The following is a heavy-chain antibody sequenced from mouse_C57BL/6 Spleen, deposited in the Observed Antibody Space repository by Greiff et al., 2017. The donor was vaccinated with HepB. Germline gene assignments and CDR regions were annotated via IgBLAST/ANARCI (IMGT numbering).Heavy chain of an antibody. CDR3: ARRSNYAMDY. J-gene: IGHJ4*01. CDR2: INPYNGGT. Sequence: EVKVVESGPVLVKPGASVKMSCKASGYTFTDYYMNWVKQSHGKSLEWIGVINPYNGGTSYNQKFKGKATLTVDKSSSTAYMELNSLTSEDSAVYYCARRSNYAMDYWGQGTSVTVSS. V-gene: IGHV1-19*01. CDR1: GYTFTDYY. D-gene: IGHD5-1*01.